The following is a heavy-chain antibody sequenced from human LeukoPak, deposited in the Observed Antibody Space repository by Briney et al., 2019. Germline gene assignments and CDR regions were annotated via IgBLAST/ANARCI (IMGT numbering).Heavy chain of an antibody. CDR1: GFTVSSNY. D-gene: IGHD3-22*01. Sequence: GGSLRLSCAASGFTVSSNYMNWVRQAPGKGLEWVSGITGSGGSTFYADSVKGRFTISRDNSKNTLYLQMNSLRAEDTAVYYCAKDSLDYYDSSGFYYWGQGTLVTVSS. J-gene: IGHJ4*02. V-gene: IGHV3-23*01. CDR2: ITGSGGST. CDR3: AKDSLDYYDSSGFYY.